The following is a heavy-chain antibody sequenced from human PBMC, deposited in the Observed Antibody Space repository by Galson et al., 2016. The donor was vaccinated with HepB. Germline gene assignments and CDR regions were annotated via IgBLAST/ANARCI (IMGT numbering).Heavy chain of an antibody. CDR3: AKEGGLSPDYFYGMDV. J-gene: IGHJ6*02. CDR2: ISYDGSNK. Sequence: SLRLSCAASGFTFRNYAMYWVRQAPGKGLEWVAVISYDGSNKYYADSVKGRFTISRDNSKNTQYLQMDSLRAEDTAVYYCAKEGGLSPDYFYGMDVWGQGTTVTVSS. V-gene: IGHV3-30*04. CDR1: GFTFRNYA. D-gene: IGHD3-16*01.